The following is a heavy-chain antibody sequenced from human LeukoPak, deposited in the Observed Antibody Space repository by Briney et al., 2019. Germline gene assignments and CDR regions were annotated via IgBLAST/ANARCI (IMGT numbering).Heavy chain of an antibody. CDR1: GFTFSSYS. CDR3: AREARARGGFDQ. D-gene: IGHD3-10*01. V-gene: IGHV3-48*01. Sequence: GGSLRLSCAASGFTFSSYSMNWVRQAPGKGLEWVSYISSSGTTIYYADSVKGRFTISRDNAKNSLYLQMNSLRAEDTAVYYCAREARARGGFDQWGQGTLVTVSS. CDR2: ISSSGTTI. J-gene: IGHJ4*02.